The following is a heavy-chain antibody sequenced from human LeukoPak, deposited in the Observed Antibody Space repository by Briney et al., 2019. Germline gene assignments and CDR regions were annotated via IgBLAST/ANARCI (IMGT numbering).Heavy chain of an antibody. D-gene: IGHD1-7*01. CDR2: INPNSGGT. J-gene: IGHJ4*02. CDR1: GYTFTVYY. V-gene: IGHV1-2*06. Sequence: GASVKVSCKASGYTFTVYYMHWVRQAPGQGLEWMGRINPNSGGTNYAQKFQGRVTMTRDTSISTAYMELSRLRSDDTAVYYCARDRARGTGTTLIDYWGQGTLVTVSS. CDR3: ARDRARGTGTTLIDY.